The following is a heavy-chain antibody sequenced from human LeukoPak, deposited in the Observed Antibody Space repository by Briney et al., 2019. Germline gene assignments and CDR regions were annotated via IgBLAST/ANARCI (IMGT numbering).Heavy chain of an antibody. CDR1: GFTFSSYA. V-gene: IGHV3-30*18. Sequence: SGGSLRLSCAASGFTFSSYAMHWVRQSLGKGLEWVAVMSYDGFNKYYADSVKGRFTISRDNSKNTLYLQMNSLRAEDTAVYYRAKTKGYSYGYYFDYWGQGTLVTVSS. J-gene: IGHJ4*02. CDR3: AKTKGYSYGYYFDY. D-gene: IGHD5-18*01. CDR2: MSYDGFNK.